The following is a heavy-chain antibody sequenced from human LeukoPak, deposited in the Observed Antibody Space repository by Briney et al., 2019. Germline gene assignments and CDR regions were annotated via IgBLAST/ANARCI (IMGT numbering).Heavy chain of an antibody. Sequence: PSETLSLTCTVSGGSISSSSYYWGWIRQPPGKGLEWIGYIYYSGSTNYNPSLKSRVTISVDTSKNQFSLKLSSVTAADTAVYYCARDLAAAGRGGSRFDYWGQGTLVTVSS. CDR1: GGSISSSSYY. J-gene: IGHJ4*02. V-gene: IGHV4-61*01. CDR3: ARDLAAAGRGGSRFDY. CDR2: IYYSGST. D-gene: IGHD6-13*01.